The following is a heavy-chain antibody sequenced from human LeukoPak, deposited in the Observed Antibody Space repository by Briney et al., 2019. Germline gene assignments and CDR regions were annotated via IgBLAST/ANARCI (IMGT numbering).Heavy chain of an antibody. CDR2: IYYSGST. Sequence: PSETLSLTCIVSGGSISSSSYYWSWIRQPPGKGLEWIGYIYYSGSTNYNPSLKSRVTISVDTSKNQFSLKLSSVTAADTAVYYCARHLGGDSTGPIDYWGQGTLVTVSS. D-gene: IGHD6-13*01. CDR1: GGSISSSSYY. V-gene: IGHV4-61*05. CDR3: ARHLGGDSTGPIDY. J-gene: IGHJ4*02.